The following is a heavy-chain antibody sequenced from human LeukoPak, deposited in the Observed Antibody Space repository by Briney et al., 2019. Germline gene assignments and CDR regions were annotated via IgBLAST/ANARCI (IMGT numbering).Heavy chain of an antibody. J-gene: IGHJ3*02. Sequence: GGSLRLSCAASGFTFDDYAMHWVRQAPGKCLEWVSVISGDGDDTHYADSVKGRFTISRDNRKNSLYLQMNSLRTEDTALFYCAKYGVVIGASTVDAFDIWGQGTMVTVSS. CDR2: ISGDGDDT. D-gene: IGHD2-15*01. CDR1: GFTFDDYA. V-gene: IGHV3-43*02. CDR3: AKYGVVIGASTVDAFDI.